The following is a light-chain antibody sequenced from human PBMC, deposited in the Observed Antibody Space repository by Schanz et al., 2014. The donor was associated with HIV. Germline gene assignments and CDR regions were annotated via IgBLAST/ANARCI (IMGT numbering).Light chain of an antibody. CDR2: YDD. J-gene: IGLJ2*01. CDR1: RSNIGNNP. V-gene: IGLV1-36*01. CDR3: QSYDSSLSGSGV. Sequence: QSVLTQPPSVSEAPWQRVTISCSGSRSNIGNNPVNWYQQLPGKTPKLVIYYDDLLPSGVSDRFSGSKSGTSASLAISGLQAEDEADYYCQSYDSSLSGSGVFGGGTKLTVL.